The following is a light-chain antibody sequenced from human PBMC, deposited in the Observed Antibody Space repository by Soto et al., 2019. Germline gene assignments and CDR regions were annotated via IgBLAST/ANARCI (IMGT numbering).Light chain of an antibody. CDR2: AAY. Sequence: AIRMTQSPSSLSASTGDRVTITCRASQVISSYLAWYQQKPGKAPKLLIYAAYNLQSGVPSRFSGSGSGTDFTLTISCLQSEDFATYYCQQYYSYPRTFGQGTKVDI. J-gene: IGKJ1*01. V-gene: IGKV1-8*01. CDR1: QVISSY. CDR3: QQYYSYPRT.